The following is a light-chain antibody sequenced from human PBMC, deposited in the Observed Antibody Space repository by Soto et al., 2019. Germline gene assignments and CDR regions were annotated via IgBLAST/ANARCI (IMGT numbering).Light chain of an antibody. CDR3: AEWDDSLSGVV. V-gene: IGLV1-44*01. Sequence: QSVLTQPPSASGTPGQRVSISCSGSSSNIGRYSVNWYQRFPGTAPKLLIYNDNQRPSGVPDRFSGSKFGTSVSLVISGLQSKDEADYYCAEWDDSLSGVVFGGGTKLSVL. CDR1: SSNIGRYS. CDR2: NDN. J-gene: IGLJ3*02.